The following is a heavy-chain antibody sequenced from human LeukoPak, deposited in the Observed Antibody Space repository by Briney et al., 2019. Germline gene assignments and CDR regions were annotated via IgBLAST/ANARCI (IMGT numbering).Heavy chain of an antibody. V-gene: IGHV4-31*03. CDR2: IYYSGRT. CDR1: GGSISSGGYY. J-gene: IGHJ6*02. Sequence: SETLSLTCTVSGGSISSGGYYWSWIRQYPGKGLEWIGYIYYSGRTYYNPSLKSRVTISVDTSKSQISLKVTSVTAADTAVCYCARVCLFAGSGYYGMDVWGQGTTVTVSS. D-gene: IGHD3-10*01. CDR3: ARVCLFAGSGYYGMDV.